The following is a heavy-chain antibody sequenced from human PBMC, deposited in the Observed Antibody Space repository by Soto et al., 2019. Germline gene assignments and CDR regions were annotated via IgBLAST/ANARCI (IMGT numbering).Heavy chain of an antibody. D-gene: IGHD2-21*02. J-gene: IGHJ4*02. CDR1: GYTFTSYA. V-gene: IGHV1-3*05. CDR2: INAGNGNT. CDR3: ARSIVVVTALDY. Sequence: QVQLVQSGAEEKKPGASVKVSCKASGYTFTSYAMHWVRQAPGQRLEWMGWINAGNGNTKYSQKFQGRVTITRDTPASTAYTELSSLSSEDTAVYYCARSIVVVTALDYWGQGTLVTVSS.